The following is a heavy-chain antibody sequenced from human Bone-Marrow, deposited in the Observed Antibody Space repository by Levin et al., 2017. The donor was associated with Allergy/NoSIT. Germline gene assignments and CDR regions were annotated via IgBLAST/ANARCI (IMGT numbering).Heavy chain of an antibody. V-gene: IGHV4-30-2*01. Sequence: SETLSLTCAVSGDSIGSGGFSWNWIRQPPGTGLEWIGNIFHGGTTAYNPSLKGRVTLSVDMSKTQSSLNLSSLTAADTAVYYCSREGAYGDYDYWGQGTLVTVSS. J-gene: IGHJ4*02. CDR2: IFHGGTT. CDR3: SREGAYGDYDY. D-gene: IGHD4-17*01. CDR1: GDSIGSGGFS.